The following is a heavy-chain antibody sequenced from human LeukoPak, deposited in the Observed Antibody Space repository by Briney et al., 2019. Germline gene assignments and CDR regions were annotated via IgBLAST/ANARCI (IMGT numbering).Heavy chain of an antibody. CDR1: GGSISSYY. Sequence: SETLSLTCTVSGGSISSYYWSWIRQPPGKGLEWIGSIYYSGSTYYNPSLKSRVTISVDTSKNQFSLKLSSVTAADTAVYYCARLLLVGATRFDYWGQGTLVTVSS. J-gene: IGHJ4*02. CDR3: ARLLLVGATRFDY. D-gene: IGHD1-26*01. V-gene: IGHV4-59*05. CDR2: IYYSGST.